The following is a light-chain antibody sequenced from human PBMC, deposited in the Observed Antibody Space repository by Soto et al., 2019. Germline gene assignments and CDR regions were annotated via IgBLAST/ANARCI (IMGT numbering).Light chain of an antibody. CDR1: QSISSY. CDR3: QQSYSTLGIT. Sequence: DIQMTQSPSSLSASVGDRVTITCRASQSISSYLNWYQQKPGKAPKLLIYAASSLQSGVPSRFSGSGSGTDFTLTISSRQPEDFATDYGQQSYSTLGITFGQGTRLEIK. CDR2: AAS. J-gene: IGKJ5*01. V-gene: IGKV1-39*01.